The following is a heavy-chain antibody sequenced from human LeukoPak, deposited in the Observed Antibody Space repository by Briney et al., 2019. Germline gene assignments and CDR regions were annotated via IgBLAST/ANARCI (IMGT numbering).Heavy chain of an antibody. CDR1: GFTFSSYS. CDR2: ISSSSSYT. D-gene: IGHD3-10*01. J-gene: IGHJ5*02. V-gene: IGHV3-21*01. Sequence: PGGSLRLSCAASGFTFSSYSMNWVRQAPGKGLEWVSSISSSSSYTYYADSVKGRFTISRDNAKNSLYLQMNSLRAEDTAVYYCYGSGSCYNNWFDPWGQGTLVTVSS. CDR3: YGSGSCYNNWFDP.